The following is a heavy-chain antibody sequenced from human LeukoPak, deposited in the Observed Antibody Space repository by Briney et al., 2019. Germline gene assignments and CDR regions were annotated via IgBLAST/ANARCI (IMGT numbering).Heavy chain of an antibody. V-gene: IGHV3-74*01. CDR3: ATDRSFGMDV. J-gene: IGHJ6*02. CDR1: GFTFSSYW. Sequence: PGGSLRLSCAASGFTFSSYWMHWVRQAPGKGLVWVSRINRDGSSTTYADSVKGRFTISRDNAKNTLYLQMNSLRAEDTAVYYCATDRSFGMDVWGQGTTVTISS. CDR2: INRDGSST.